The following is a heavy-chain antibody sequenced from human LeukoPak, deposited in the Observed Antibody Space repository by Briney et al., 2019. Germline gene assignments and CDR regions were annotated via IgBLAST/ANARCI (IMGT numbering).Heavy chain of an antibody. CDR3: ARDRQGSGYDLSWFDY. V-gene: IGHV4-34*01. Sequence: SETLSLTCAVYGGSFSGYYWSWLRQPPGKGLEWIGEINHSGSTNYNPSPKSRVTISVDTSKNQFSLKLSSVTAADTAVYYCARDRQGSGYDLSWFDYWGQGTLVTVSS. CDR1: GGSFSGYY. D-gene: IGHD5-12*01. J-gene: IGHJ4*02. CDR2: INHSGST.